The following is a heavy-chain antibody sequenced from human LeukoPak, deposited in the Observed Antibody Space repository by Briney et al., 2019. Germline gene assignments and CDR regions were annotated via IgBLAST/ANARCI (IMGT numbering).Heavy chain of an antibody. CDR1: GYTLTELS. Sequence: ASVKVSCKVSGYTLTELSMHWVRQAPGKGLEWMGGFEPEDGETIYAQKFQGRVTMTEDTSTDTAYMELSSLRSEDTAVYYCATDLPGRPLGWYAGNWFDLWGQGTLVTVSS. V-gene: IGHV1-24*01. CDR2: FEPEDGET. J-gene: IGHJ5*02. CDR3: ATDLPGRPLGWYAGNWFDL. D-gene: IGHD6-19*01.